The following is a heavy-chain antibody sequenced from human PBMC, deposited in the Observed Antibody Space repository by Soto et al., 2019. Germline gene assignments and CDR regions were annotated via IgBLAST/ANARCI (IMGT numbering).Heavy chain of an antibody. CDR1: GGSISSGGYS. Sequence: QLQLQESGSGLVKPSQTLSLTCAVSGGSISSGGYSWSWIRQPPGKGLEWIGYIYHSGSTYYNPSLKSRVTISVDRSKNQVSLKLSSVTAADTAVYYCARWNYYDSSGPYFDIWGQGTMDTVSS. CDR3: ARWNYYDSSGPYFDI. D-gene: IGHD3-22*01. V-gene: IGHV4-30-2*01. CDR2: IYHSGST. J-gene: IGHJ3*02.